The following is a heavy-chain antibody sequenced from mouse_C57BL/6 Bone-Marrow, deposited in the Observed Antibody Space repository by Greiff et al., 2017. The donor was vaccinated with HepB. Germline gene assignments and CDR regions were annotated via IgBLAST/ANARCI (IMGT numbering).Heavy chain of an antibody. V-gene: IGHV1-50*01. CDR3: AKSPIYYDYEDWFAY. CDR2: IDPSDSYT. Sequence: QVHVKQPGAELVKPGASVKLSCKASGYTFTSYWMQWVKQRPGQGLEWIGEIDPSDSYTNYNQKFKGKATLTVDTSSSTAYMQLSSLTSEDSAVYYCAKSPIYYDYEDWFAYWGQGTLVTVSA. J-gene: IGHJ3*01. CDR1: GYTFTSYW. D-gene: IGHD2-4*01.